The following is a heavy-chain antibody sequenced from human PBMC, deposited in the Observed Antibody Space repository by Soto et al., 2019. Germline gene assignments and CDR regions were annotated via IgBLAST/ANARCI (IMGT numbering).Heavy chain of an antibody. D-gene: IGHD2-15*01. Sequence: VNVSCKASGYTFTSYDINWVRQATGQGLEWMGWMNPNSGNTGYAQKFQGRVTMTRNTSISTAYMELSSLRSEDTAVYYCARGRYCSGGSCYGFGGLDWFDPWGQGTLVTVSS. J-gene: IGHJ5*02. CDR2: MNPNSGNT. V-gene: IGHV1-8*01. CDR1: GYTFTSYD. CDR3: ARGRYCSGGSCYGFGGLDWFDP.